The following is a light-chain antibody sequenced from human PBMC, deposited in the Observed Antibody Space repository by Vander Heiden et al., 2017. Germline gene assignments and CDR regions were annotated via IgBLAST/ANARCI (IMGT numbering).Light chain of an antibody. CDR2: RND. V-gene: IGLV1-44*01. CDR1: SSNLGRNT. Sequence: TISCSGSSSNLGRNTVKWDQQVPGTAPKLLVYRNDQRPSGVPDRFSGCKSGTSASLAIRGLQSEDEDTYYCGGWDDSLSGWVFGGGTKLTVL. J-gene: IGLJ3*02. CDR3: GGWDDSLSGWV.